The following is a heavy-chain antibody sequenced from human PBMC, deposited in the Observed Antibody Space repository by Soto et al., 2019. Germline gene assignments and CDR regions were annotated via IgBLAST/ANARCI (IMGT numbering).Heavy chain of an antibody. CDR2: ISYDGSNK. J-gene: IGHJ6*02. CDR1: GFTFSSYA. D-gene: IGHD3-10*01. V-gene: IGHV3-30-3*01. CDR3: ARDLLDITMVLETGYYYYGMDV. Sequence: PGGSLRLSCAASGFTFSSYAMHWVRQAPGKGLEWVAVISYDGSNKYYADSVKGRFTISRDNSKNTLYLQMNSLRAEDTAVYYCARDLLDITMVLETGYYYYGMDVWGQGTTVTVSS.